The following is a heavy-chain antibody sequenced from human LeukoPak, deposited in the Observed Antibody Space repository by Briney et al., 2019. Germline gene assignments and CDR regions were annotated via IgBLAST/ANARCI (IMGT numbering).Heavy chain of an antibody. V-gene: IGHV3-30*02. D-gene: IGHD1-26*01. CDR2: IRYDGNNK. CDR3: AKEYSGSFEY. Sequence: GGSLRLSCAASGFTFSDYGMHWVRQAPGRGLEGVKFIRYDGNNKYYADSVKGRFTISRDNSKNTLYLQMNSLRPEDTAVYHCAKEYSGSFEYWGQGTLVTVSS. J-gene: IGHJ4*02. CDR1: GFTFSDYG.